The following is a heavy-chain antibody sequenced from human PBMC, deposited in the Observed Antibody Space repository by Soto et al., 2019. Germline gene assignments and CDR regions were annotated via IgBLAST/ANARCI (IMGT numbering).Heavy chain of an antibody. V-gene: IGHV3-48*01. CDR3: GSDGAFYTSHECYHTLAL. D-gene: IGHD2-21*01. Sequence: GKKQEWVSYISSSSSTIYYADSVKGRFTISRDDAKNSLYLQMNSRRAEDTAVYYCGSDGAFYTSHECYHTLALWGNGTTVPVS. J-gene: IGHJ6*03. CDR2: ISSSSSTI.